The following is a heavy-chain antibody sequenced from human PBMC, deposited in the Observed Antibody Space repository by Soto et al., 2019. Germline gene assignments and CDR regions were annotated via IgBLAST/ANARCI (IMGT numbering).Heavy chain of an antibody. V-gene: IGHV3-33*01. CDR2: IWYDASNQ. CDR3: ARAGAHQDIDY. Sequence: QVQLVESGGGVVQPGRSLRLSCVASGFSFGSSGMHCVRQAPGKGLEWVAFIWYDASNQYYADSVKSRFTISRDSSMNTVAMQMDSLRVEDTGVYYCARAGAHQDIDYWGQGTLVTVSS. J-gene: IGHJ4*02. D-gene: IGHD7-27*01. CDR1: GFSFGSSG.